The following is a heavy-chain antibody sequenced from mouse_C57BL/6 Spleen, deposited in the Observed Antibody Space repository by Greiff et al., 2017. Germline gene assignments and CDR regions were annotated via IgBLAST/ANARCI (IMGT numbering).Heavy chain of an antibody. V-gene: IGHV5-6*01. J-gene: IGHJ2*01. Sequence: DVHLVESGGDLVKPGGSLKLSCAASGFTFSSYGMSWVRQTPDKRLEWVATISSGGSYTYYPDSVKGRFTISRDNAKNTLYLQMSSLKSEDTAMYYCARHVSRYFDYWGQGTTLTVSS. CDR3: ARHVSRYFDY. CDR2: ISSGGSYT. CDR1: GFTFSSYG. D-gene: IGHD1-1*01.